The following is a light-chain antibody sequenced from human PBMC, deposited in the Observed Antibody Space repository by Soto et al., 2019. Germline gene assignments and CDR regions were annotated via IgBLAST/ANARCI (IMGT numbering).Light chain of an antibody. V-gene: IGLV2-11*01. Sequence: QSALTQPRSVSGAPGQSVTISCTGTSSDVGGYNYVSRYQQHPGKAPNLMIYDVSRRPSVVPDRFSGSKSGNTASLTISGLQAEDEADYYCCSSAYINPFDYVFGAGTKLTVL. J-gene: IGLJ1*01. CDR3: CSSAYINPFDYV. CDR1: SSDVGGYNY. CDR2: DVS.